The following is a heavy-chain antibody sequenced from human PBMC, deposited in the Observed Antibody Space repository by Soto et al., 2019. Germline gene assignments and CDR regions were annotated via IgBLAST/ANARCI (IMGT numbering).Heavy chain of an antibody. D-gene: IGHD3-22*01. CDR2: ISGSVGST. Sequence: GSLKLSCAASGFTFTSYAMSWVRQAPGKGLEWVSAISGSVGSTYYADSVKGRFTISRDNSKNTLYLQMNSLRAEDTAVYYCAKYYYDSSGPTDYWGQGTLVTVSS. V-gene: IGHV3-23*01. J-gene: IGHJ4*02. CDR1: GFTFTSYA. CDR3: AKYYYDSSGPTDY.